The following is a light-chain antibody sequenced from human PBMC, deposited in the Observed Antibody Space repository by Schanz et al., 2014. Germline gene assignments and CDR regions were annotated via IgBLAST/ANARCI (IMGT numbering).Light chain of an antibody. CDR2: DVN. J-gene: IGLJ2*01. V-gene: IGLV2-14*01. CDR1: SSDVGGYNY. CDR3: CSYAGSSTLL. Sequence: QSALTQPASVSGSPGQSITISCTGTSSDVGGYNYVSWYQQHPGKAPKLMIYDVNRRPSGVSERFSGSKSDNTASLTISGLQAEDEGDYYCCSYAGSSTLLFGGGTKLTVL.